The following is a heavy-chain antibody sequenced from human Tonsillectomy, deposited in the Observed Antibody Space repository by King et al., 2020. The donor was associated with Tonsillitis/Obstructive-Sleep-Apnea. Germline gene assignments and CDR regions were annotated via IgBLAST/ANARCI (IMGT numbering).Heavy chain of an antibody. CDR3: ARHVSDSSGYYSPFDY. D-gene: IGHD3-22*01. V-gene: IGHV5-51*01. CDR2: IYPGDSDT. Sequence: VQLVESGAEVKKPGESLKISCTGSGNSFTSYWIGWVRQMPGKGLEWMGIIYPGDSDTRYSPSFQGQVTISADKSTSTAYLQWSSLRATDAAMYYCARHVSDSSGYYSPFDYWGQGTLVTVSS. J-gene: IGHJ4*02. CDR1: GNSFTSYW.